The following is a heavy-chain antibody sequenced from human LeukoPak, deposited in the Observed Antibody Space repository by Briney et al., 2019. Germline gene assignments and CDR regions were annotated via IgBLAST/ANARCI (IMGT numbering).Heavy chain of an antibody. D-gene: IGHD2-8*01. CDR1: GYTFTSYD. J-gene: IGHJ6*02. Sequence: ASVKVSCKASGYTFTSYDINWVRQATGQGLEWMGWMSPNSGNTGYAQKFQGRVTMTRNTSISTAYMELSSLRSEDTAVYYCARDSAVLYYYYGMDVWGQGTTVTVSS. CDR3: ARDSAVLYYYYGMDV. CDR2: MSPNSGNT. V-gene: IGHV1-8*01.